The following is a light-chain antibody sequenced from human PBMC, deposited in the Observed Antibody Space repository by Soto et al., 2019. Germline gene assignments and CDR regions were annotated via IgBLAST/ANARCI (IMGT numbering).Light chain of an antibody. CDR2: SNN. V-gene: IGLV1-44*01. CDR3: AAWDDSLNAYV. Sequence: QSVLTQPPSASGAAGQRVTISCSGSSSNVGSNTVNWYQQLPGTAPKLLIYSNNQRPSGVPDRFSGSKSGTSASLAISGLQSGDEADYYCAAWDDSLNAYVFATGTKVTVL. J-gene: IGLJ1*01. CDR1: SSNVGSNT.